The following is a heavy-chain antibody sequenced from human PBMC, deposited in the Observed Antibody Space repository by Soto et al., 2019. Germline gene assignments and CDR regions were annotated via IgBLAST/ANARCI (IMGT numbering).Heavy chain of an antibody. J-gene: IGHJ4*02. Sequence: QPAGSLRLSCPASAFTFSSYAMHWVRQAPGKGLEWVAVISYDGSNKYYADSVKGRFTISRDNSKNTLYLQMNSLRAEDTAVYYCAKGPDYYFDYWGQGT. CDR2: ISYDGSNK. CDR1: AFTFSSYA. CDR3: AKGPDYYFDY. V-gene: IGHV3-30-3*01.